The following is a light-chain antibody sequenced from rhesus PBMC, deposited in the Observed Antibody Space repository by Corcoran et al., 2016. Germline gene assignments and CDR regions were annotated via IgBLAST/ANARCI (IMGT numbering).Light chain of an antibody. V-gene: IGKV3-35*01. Sequence: EIVLTQSPTSMAVSQGERVTISCTASSSVRTTYLHWYQQKPGFPSRLLVSSTSSLASGVPARFSGSGSGTSYTLTISSMEAEDAANYYCQQGNSIPFTFGPGTKLDIK. CDR1: SSVRTTY. CDR3: QQGNSIPFT. CDR2: STS. J-gene: IGKJ3*01.